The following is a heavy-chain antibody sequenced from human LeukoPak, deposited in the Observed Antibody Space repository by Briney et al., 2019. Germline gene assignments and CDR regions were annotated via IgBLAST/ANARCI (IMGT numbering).Heavy chain of an antibody. CDR1: GFTFSSYG. Sequence: GGSVRLSCAASGFTFSSYGMHWVRQAPGKGLEWVAFIRYDGSNKYYADSVKGRFTISRDNSRNTLYLQMNSLRAEDTAVYYCANTGYSSGWRHFDYWGQGTLVTVS. V-gene: IGHV3-30*02. CDR3: ANTGYSSGWRHFDY. D-gene: IGHD6-19*01. CDR2: IRYDGSNK. J-gene: IGHJ4*02.